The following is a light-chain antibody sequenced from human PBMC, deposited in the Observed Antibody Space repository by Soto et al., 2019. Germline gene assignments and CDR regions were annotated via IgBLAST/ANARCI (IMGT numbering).Light chain of an antibody. V-gene: IGKV3-20*01. J-gene: IGKJ1*01. Sequence: EIVLTQSQGTLSLSPGERATLSCRASQSVSNNYLAWYHRKPGQSPRLLIYVASSRATDIPGRFSASGSGTDFTLTITRLEPEDFEVYYCQQYGSSPPTFGQGTKVEIK. CDR3: QQYGSSPPT. CDR2: VAS. CDR1: QSVSNNY.